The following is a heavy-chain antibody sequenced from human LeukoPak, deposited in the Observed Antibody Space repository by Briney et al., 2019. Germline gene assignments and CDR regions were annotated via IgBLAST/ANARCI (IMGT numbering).Heavy chain of an antibody. V-gene: IGHV4-34*01. D-gene: IGHD3-9*01. CDR1: GGYFSGHY. J-gene: IGHJ6*03. CDR3: ARSARDILTGYRPSTPFYYYYMDV. CDR2: INHSGST. Sequence: PSETLALTCAVFGGYFSGHYWSLIRQPPGKGLEGIGEINHSGSTNYNPSLKSRVSISVDTSKIQFSLNLSSVTAADTAVYYCARSARDILTGYRPSTPFYYYYMDVWGKGTTVTVSS.